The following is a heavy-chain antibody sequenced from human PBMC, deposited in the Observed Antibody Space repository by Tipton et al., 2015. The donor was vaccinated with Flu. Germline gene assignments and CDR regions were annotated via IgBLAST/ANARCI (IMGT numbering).Heavy chain of an antibody. Sequence: GLVKPSETLSLTCTVSGGSISSYYWSWIRQPAGKGLEWIGRIYTSGSTNYNPSLKSRVTMSVDTSKNQFSLKLSSVTAADTAVYYCARGGIVGATSWFDPWGQGTLVTVSS. CDR1: GGSISSYY. CDR2: IYTSGST. V-gene: IGHV4-4*07. J-gene: IGHJ5*02. D-gene: IGHD1-26*01. CDR3: ARGGIVGATSWFDP.